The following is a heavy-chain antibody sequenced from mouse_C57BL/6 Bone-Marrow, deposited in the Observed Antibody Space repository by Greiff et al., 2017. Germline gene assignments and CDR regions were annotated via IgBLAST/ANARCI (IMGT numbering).Heavy chain of an antibody. V-gene: IGHV1-64*01. CDR3: ARSPYYYGSSYVLYWYFDV. CDR2: IHPNSGST. CDR1: GYTFTSYW. D-gene: IGHD1-1*01. J-gene: IGHJ1*03. Sequence: QVQLQQPGAELVKPGASVKLSCKASGYTFTSYWMHWVKQRPGQGLEWIGMIHPNSGSTNYNEKFKSKATLTVDKSSSTAYMQLSSLTSEDSAVXYCARSPYYYGSSYVLYWYFDVWGTGTTVTVSS.